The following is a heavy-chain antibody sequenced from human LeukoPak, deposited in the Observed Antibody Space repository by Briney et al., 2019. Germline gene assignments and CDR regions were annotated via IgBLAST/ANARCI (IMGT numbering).Heavy chain of an antibody. D-gene: IGHD3-10*01. CDR1: GFTFSSYS. Sequence: GGFLRLSCAASGFTFSSYSMNWVRQAPGKGLEWVSSISSSSSYIYYADSVKGRFTISRDNSKNTLYLQMNSLRAEDTAVYYCAKDLGSGTFDYWGQGTLVTVSS. CDR2: ISSSSSYI. CDR3: AKDLGSGTFDY. J-gene: IGHJ4*02. V-gene: IGHV3-21*04.